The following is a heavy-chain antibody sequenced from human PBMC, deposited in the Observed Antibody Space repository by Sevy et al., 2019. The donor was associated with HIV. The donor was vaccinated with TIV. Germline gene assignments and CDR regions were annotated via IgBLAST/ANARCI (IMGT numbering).Heavy chain of an antibody. CDR1: GFIVSSNY. CDR2: IYSGGST. CDR3: ARVRSCSGGSCYSGGWFDP. V-gene: IGHV3-53*01. Sequence: GGSLRLSCAASGFIVSSNYMSWVRQAPGKGLEWVSVIYSGGSTYYADSVKGRFTISRDNSKNTLYLQMNGLRAEDTAVYYCARVRSCSGGSCYSGGWFDPWGQGTLVTVSS. J-gene: IGHJ5*02. D-gene: IGHD2-15*01.